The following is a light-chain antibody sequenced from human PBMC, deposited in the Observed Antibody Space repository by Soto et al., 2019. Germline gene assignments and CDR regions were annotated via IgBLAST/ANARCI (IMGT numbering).Light chain of an antibody. V-gene: IGLV2-14*01. CDR1: SSDIGGYNY. CDR3: SSYTSSSTLYV. Sequence: QSALTQPASVSGSPGQSITISCTGTSSDIGGYNYVSWYQQNPGKAPKLMIYEVSDRPSGVSNRFSGSKSGNTASLTISGLQVEDEADYYCSSYTSSSTLYVFGTGTKVTVL. J-gene: IGLJ1*01. CDR2: EVS.